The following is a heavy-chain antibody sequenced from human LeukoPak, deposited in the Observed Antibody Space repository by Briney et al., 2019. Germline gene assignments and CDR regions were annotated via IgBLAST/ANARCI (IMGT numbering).Heavy chain of an antibody. D-gene: IGHD3-22*01. J-gene: IGHJ4*02. CDR2: ISGSAGST. V-gene: IGHV3-23*01. CDR1: GFTFSSYS. CDR3: AKGDSDSSGYYLD. Sequence: GGSLRLSCAASGFTFSSYSMNWVRQAPGKGLEWVSAISGSAGSTYYADSVKGRLTISRDNSKNTLYLQMNSLRAEDTAVYYCAKGDSDSSGYYLDWGQGTLVTVSS.